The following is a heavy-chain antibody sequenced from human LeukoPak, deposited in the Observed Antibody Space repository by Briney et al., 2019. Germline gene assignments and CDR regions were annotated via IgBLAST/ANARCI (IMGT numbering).Heavy chain of an antibody. CDR2: MNPNSGNT. Sequence: EASVKVSCKASGYTFTSYDINWVRQAPGQGLEWMGWMNPNSGNTGYAQKFQGRVTMTRNTSISTAYMELSSLRSEDTAVYYCARGFRWRGGLLYYWGQGTLVTVSS. CDR3: ARGFRWRGGLLYY. D-gene: IGHD2-15*01. J-gene: IGHJ4*02. V-gene: IGHV1-8*01. CDR1: GYTFTSYD.